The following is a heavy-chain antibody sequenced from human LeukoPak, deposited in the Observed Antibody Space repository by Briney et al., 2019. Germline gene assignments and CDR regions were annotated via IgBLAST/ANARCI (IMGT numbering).Heavy chain of an antibody. D-gene: IGHD7-27*01. CDR3: ARDLGDAFDI. Sequence: SETLSLTCTVSGGSISSYYWSWIRQPPGKGLEWIGYIYYSGSTNYNPSLKSRVTISVDTSKNQFSLKLSSVTAADTAVYYRARDLGDAFDIWGQGTMVTVSS. V-gene: IGHV4-59*01. J-gene: IGHJ3*02. CDR2: IYYSGST. CDR1: GGSISSYY.